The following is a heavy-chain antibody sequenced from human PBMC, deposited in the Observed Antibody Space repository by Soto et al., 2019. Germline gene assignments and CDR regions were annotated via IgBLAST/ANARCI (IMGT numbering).Heavy chain of an antibody. V-gene: IGHV4-30-2*01. Sequence: QLQLQESGSGLVKPSQTLSLTCAVSGGSISSGGYSWSWIRQPPGKGLEWIGYIYHSGSTYYNPSLKSRVTISVDRSQNQFSLKLSSVTAADTAVYYCARTTTVESYYFDYWGQGTLVTVSS. D-gene: IGHD4-17*01. J-gene: IGHJ4*02. CDR2: IYHSGST. CDR1: GGSISSGGYS. CDR3: ARTTTVESYYFDY.